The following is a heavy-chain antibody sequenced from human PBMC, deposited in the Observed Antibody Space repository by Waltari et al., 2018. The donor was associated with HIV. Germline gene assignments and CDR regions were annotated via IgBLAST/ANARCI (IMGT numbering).Heavy chain of an antibody. CDR2: ISSSGKFV. CDR3: ARDSRETSWSLNWFDP. D-gene: IGHD2-2*01. J-gene: IGHJ5*02. CDR1: GFTFSAYS. Sequence: EVQLVESGGGPVKPGGSLRLSFAASGFTFSAYSLHWVRQAPGKGLEWVSSISSSGKFVYYADSVKGRFTISRDNAKNSLSLQMNSLRAEDTSVYYCARDSRETSWSLNWFDPWGQGTLVTVSS. V-gene: IGHV3-21*01.